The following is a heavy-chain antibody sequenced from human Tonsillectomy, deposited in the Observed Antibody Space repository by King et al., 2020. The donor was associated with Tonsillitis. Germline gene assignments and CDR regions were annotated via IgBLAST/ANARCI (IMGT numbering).Heavy chain of an antibody. CDR2: VSYDRSNR. J-gene: IGHJ4*02. D-gene: IGHD6-19*01. V-gene: IGHV3-30*04. CDR3: ARDIAVAEYYFDY. CDR1: GFTFSRYA. Sequence: VQLVESGGGVVQPGRSLRLTCAASGFTFSRYAMHWVRQAPGKGLEWVAVVSYDRSNRYSADSVKGRFTISRDNSKNTLFLQMNSLRAEDTAVYYCARDIAVAEYYFDYWGQGTLVTVSS.